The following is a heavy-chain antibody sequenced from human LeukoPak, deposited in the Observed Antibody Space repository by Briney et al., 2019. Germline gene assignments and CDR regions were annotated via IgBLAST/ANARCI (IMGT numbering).Heavy chain of an antibody. CDR3: TRPQLEGNWFDP. J-gene: IGHJ5*02. Sequence: PGGSLRLSCAASGFTFSGSAMHWVRQASGKGLEWVGRIRSKANSYATAYAASVKGRLTISRDDSKNTAYLQMNSLKTEDTAVYYCTRPQLEGNWFDPWGQGTLVTVSS. D-gene: IGHD6-13*01. V-gene: IGHV3-73*01. CDR2: IRSKANSYAT. CDR1: GFTFSGSA.